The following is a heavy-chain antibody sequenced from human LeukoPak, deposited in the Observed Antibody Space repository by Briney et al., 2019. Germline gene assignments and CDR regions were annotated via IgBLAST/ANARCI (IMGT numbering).Heavy chain of an antibody. CDR1: GFTFSSYA. D-gene: IGHD1-26*01. CDR3: ARDVVGALDY. CDR2: IRPDGGER. V-gene: IGHV3-7*01. J-gene: IGHJ4*02. Sequence: GGSLRLSCAASGFTFSSYAMSWVRQAPGKGLEWVANIRPDGGERNYVDSVKGRFTISRDNGKNSLYLQMHSLRAEDTAVYYCARDVVGALDYWGQGTLVTVSS.